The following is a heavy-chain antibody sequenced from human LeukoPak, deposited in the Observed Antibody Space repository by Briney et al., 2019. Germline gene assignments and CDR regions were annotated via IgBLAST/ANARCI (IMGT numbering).Heavy chain of an antibody. V-gene: IGHV3-30*04. CDR2: ISYDGSNK. J-gene: IGHJ4*02. CDR1: GFTFSSYA. D-gene: IGHD2-2*01. Sequence: GGSLRLSCAASGFTFSSYAMHWVRQAPGKGLEWVAVISYDGSNKYYADSVKGRFTISRDNSRNTLFLQMNSLRAEDTAVYYCAHGAMYQLDYWGQGTLVTVSS. CDR3: AHGAMYQLDY.